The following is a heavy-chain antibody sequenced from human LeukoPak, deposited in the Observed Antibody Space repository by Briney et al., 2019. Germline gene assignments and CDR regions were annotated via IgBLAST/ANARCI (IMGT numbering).Heavy chain of an antibody. CDR1: GFTFRSYA. CDR3: ARSFSSRFSSPRRPYYFDY. Sequence: PGGSLRLSCAASGFTFRSYAMTWVRQAPRKRLEWVSAICGTGGYTYSTDSVKGRFTISRDNSKNTLYLEMNSLKVEDTAIYYCARSFSSRFSSPRRPYYFDYWGQGALVTVSS. V-gene: IGHV3-23*01. CDR2: ICGTGGYT. D-gene: IGHD6-13*01. J-gene: IGHJ4*02.